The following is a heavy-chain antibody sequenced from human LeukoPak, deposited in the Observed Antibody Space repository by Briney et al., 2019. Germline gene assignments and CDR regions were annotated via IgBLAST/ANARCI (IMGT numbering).Heavy chain of an antibody. J-gene: IGHJ6*03. D-gene: IGHD6-6*01. CDR2: IYYSGST. CDR1: GGSISSYY. Sequence: SETLSPTCTVSGGSISSYYWSWIRQPPGKGLEWIGYIYYSGSTNYNPSLKSRVTISVDTSKKQLSLKLSSVTAADTAVYYCAREQLERYYYYYYMDVWGKGTTVTVSS. CDR3: AREQLERYYYYYYMDV. V-gene: IGHV4-59*12.